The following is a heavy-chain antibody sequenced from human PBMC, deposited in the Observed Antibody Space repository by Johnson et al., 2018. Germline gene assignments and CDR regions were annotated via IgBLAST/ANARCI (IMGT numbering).Heavy chain of an antibody. Sequence: VQLVESGGGLVKPGGSXRLSCAASGFTFSSYSMNWVRQAPGKGLEWVSSISSSSSYIYYADSVKGRFTISRDNAKNALYLQMNSLRAEDTAVYYCASHRRYYDSSGRLLRHWGQGTLVTVSS. D-gene: IGHD3-22*01. CDR2: ISSSSSYI. CDR1: GFTFSSYS. V-gene: IGHV3-21*01. J-gene: IGHJ1*01. CDR3: ASHRRYYDSSGRLLRH.